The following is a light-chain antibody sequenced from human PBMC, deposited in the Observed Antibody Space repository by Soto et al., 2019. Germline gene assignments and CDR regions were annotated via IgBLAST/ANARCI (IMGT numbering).Light chain of an antibody. V-gene: IGKV3-15*01. J-gene: IGKJ4*01. CDR3: QQLNSYPLT. CDR2: GAS. CDR1: QSVSSY. Sequence: EIILTQSPGTLSVSPGERATLSCRASQSVSSYLAWYQQKPGQDPRLLLYGASTRDTGIPARFSGSGSGTDFTLPISSLQPEDFATYYCQQLNSYPLTFGGGTKVDI.